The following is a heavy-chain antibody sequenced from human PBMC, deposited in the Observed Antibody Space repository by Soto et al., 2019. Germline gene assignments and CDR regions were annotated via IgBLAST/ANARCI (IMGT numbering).Heavy chain of an antibody. J-gene: IGHJ6*02. Sequence: EVQLVESGGGLVQPGGSLRLSCVASGFTLSSYSMNWVRQDPGKGLEWISYISSGSDTIYYADSVKGRFTVSRDNAKNSLYLQMNSLRDDDTAVYYCARPGEGVLFYYALDVWGQGTTVTVSS. V-gene: IGHV3-48*02. CDR2: ISSGSDTI. D-gene: IGHD3-16*01. CDR1: GFTLSSYS. CDR3: ARPGEGVLFYYALDV.